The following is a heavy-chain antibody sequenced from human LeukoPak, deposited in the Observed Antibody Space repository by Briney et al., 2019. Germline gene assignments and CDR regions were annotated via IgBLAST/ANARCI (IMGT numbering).Heavy chain of an antibody. CDR1: GFTFNSYW. D-gene: IGHD3-10*01. Sequence: GGSLRLSCAASGFTFNSYWMSWVRQAPGKGLEWVANIKQDRSEKYYVDSVKGRFTISRDNAKNSVYLQMNSLRAEDTAVYYCARQLGGSGSYWGQGTLVTVSS. CDR2: IKQDRSEK. V-gene: IGHV3-7*01. J-gene: IGHJ4*02. CDR3: ARQLGGSGSY.